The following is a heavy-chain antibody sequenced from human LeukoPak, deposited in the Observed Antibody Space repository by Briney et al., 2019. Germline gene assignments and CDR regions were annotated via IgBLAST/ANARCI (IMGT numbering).Heavy chain of an antibody. V-gene: IGHV3-33*06. CDR3: AKDVDIVATIEEH. Sequence: GGSLRVSCAASGFTFSSYGMHWVRQAPGKGLEWVAVIWYDGSNKYYADSVKGRFTISRDNSKNTLYLQMNSLRAEDTAVYYCAKDVDIVATIEEHWGQGTLVTVSS. CDR2: IWYDGSNK. J-gene: IGHJ1*01. CDR1: GFTFSSYG. D-gene: IGHD5-12*01.